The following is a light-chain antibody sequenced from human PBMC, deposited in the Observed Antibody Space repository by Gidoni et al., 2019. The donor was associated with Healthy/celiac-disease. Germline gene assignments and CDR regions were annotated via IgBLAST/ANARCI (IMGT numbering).Light chain of an antibody. J-gene: IGKJ3*01. CDR3: QQYYSTPLFT. V-gene: IGKV4-1*01. CDR1: QSVLYSSNNKNY. Sequence: DIVMTQSPDSLAVSLGERATINCKSSQSVLYSSNNKNYLAWYQQKPGQPPKLLIYWASTRESGVPDRCSGSGSGTDFTLPISSLQAEDVAVYYCQQYYSTPLFTFGPGTKVDIK. CDR2: WAS.